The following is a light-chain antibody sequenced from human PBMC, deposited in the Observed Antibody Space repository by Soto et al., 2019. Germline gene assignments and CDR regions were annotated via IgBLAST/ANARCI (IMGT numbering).Light chain of an antibody. V-gene: IGLV2-23*01. Sequence: QSVLTQPASVSGSPGQSITISCTGTSSDVGSYNLVSWYQQHPGKAPKLMIYEGSKRPSGVFNRFSGSKYGNTASLTSSGVQADDEADYYCCSYAGSSTYVVFGGGTKLTVL. CDR3: CSYAGSSTYVV. J-gene: IGLJ2*01. CDR2: EGS. CDR1: SSDVGSYNL.